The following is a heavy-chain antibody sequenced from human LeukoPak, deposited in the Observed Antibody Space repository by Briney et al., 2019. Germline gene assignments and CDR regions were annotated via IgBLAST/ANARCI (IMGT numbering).Heavy chain of an antibody. V-gene: IGHV3-30-3*01. CDR2: ISYDGSNK. CDR1: GFTFSSYA. D-gene: IGHD6-13*01. CDR3: ARGRDGYDAFDI. Sequence: PGGSLRLSCAASGFTFSSYAMHWVRQAPGKGLEWVAVISYDGSNKYYADSVKGRFTISRDNSKNTLYLQMNSLRAEDTAVYYCARGRDGYDAFDIWGQGTMVTVSS. J-gene: IGHJ3*02.